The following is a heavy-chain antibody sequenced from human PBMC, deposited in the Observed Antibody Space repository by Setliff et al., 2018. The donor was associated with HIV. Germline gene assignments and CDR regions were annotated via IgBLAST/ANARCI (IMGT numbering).Heavy chain of an antibody. V-gene: IGHV1-18*01. CDR2: ISVKNGNT. J-gene: IGHJ4*02. CDR3: ARIVALNGYPSDC. Sequence: ASVKVSCKASGYTFISYGVSWVRQAPGQGLEWMGWISVKNGNTNYAQKFQGRVTMTTDTSTSTAYMELRSLGSDDTAVYYCARIVALNGYPSDCWGQGTLVTVSS. CDR1: GYTFISYG. D-gene: IGHD2-8*01.